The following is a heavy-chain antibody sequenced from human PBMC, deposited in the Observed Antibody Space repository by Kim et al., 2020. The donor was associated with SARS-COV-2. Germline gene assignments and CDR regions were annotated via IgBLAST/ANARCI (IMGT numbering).Heavy chain of an antibody. CDR1: GFTFSSYG. CDR2: IGYDGGNK. J-gene: IGHJ6*01. V-gene: IGHV3-30*02. D-gene: IGHD4-4*01. CDR3: ACSNADYYYCMVD. Sequence: GGSLRLSCAASGFTFSSYGMHWVRQAPGKGLEWVSGIGYDGGNKYHADSVKGRFIISRDNSKNMLYLQMNILRADDTAVYYFACSNADYYYCMVDWWQ.